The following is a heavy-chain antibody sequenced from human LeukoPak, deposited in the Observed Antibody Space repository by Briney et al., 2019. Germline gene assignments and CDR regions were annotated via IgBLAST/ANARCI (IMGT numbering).Heavy chain of an antibody. J-gene: IGHJ5*02. V-gene: IGHV4-34*01. Sequence: SETLSLTCAVYGGSFSGYHWSWIRQPPGKGLEWIGEINHSGSTNYNPSLKSRVTISVDTSKNQFSLKLSSVTAADTAVYYCARGVPYYYDSSGSYNWFDPWGQGTLVTVSS. CDR2: INHSGST. CDR1: GGSFSGYH. CDR3: ARGVPYYYDSSGSYNWFDP. D-gene: IGHD3-22*01.